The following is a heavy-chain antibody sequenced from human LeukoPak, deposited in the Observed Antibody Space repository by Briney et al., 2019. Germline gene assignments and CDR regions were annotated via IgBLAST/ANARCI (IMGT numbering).Heavy chain of an antibody. J-gene: IGHJ4*02. V-gene: IGHV1-69*05. CDR2: IIPIFGTA. CDR3: ARCLIYDSRQAYFDY. D-gene: IGHD3-22*01. Sequence: SVKVSCEASGGTFSSYAISWVRQAPGQGLEWMGGIIPIFGTANYAQKFQGRVTITTDESTSTAYMELSSLRSEDTAVYYCARCLIYDSRQAYFDYWGQGTLVTVSS. CDR1: GGTFSSYA.